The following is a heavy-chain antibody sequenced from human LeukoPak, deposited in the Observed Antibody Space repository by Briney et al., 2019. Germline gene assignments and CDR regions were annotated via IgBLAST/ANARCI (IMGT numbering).Heavy chain of an antibody. V-gene: IGHV3-11*04. CDR2: ISGSGGST. CDR1: GFTLSYYY. J-gene: IGHJ4*02. CDR3: ARDPVNSGYYYAH. Sequence: GGSLRLSCAASGFTLSYYYMSWVRQAPGKGLEWVSAISGSGGSTYYADSVKGRFTISRDNAKNSLYLEMNSLRAEDTAVYYCARDPVNSGYYYAHWGQGTLVTVSS. D-gene: IGHD3-22*01.